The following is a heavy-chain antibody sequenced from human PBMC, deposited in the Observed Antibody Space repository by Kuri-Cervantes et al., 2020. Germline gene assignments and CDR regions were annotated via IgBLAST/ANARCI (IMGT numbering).Heavy chain of an antibody. Sequence: SLKISCAASGFTFDDYAMHWVRQAPGKGLEWVSGISWNSGSIGYADSVKGRFTISRDNSKNTLYLQMNSLRAEDTAVYYCARGVGYSNSGRFDPWGQGTLVTVSS. CDR1: GFTFDDYA. V-gene: IGHV3-9*01. D-gene: IGHD4-11*01. CDR2: ISWNSGSI. J-gene: IGHJ5*02. CDR3: ARGVGYSNSGRFDP.